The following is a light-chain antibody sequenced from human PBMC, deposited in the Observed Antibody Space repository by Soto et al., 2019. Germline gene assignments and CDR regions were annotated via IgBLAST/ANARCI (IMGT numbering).Light chain of an antibody. J-gene: IGLJ2*01. Sequence: QSVLTQPASVSGSPGQSITVSCTGTSSDVGGYNYVSWYQQHPGKAPNLMIYEVSNRPSGVSNRFSGSKSGNTASLTTSGXQAEDEADYYCSSYTSSSTLVFGGGTKVTVL. CDR1: SSDVGGYNY. V-gene: IGLV2-14*01. CDR2: EVS. CDR3: SSYTSSSTLV.